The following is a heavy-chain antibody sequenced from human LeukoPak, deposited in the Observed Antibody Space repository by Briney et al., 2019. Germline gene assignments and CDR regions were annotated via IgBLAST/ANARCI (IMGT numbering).Heavy chain of an antibody. CDR2: ISYDGSNK. Sequence: GGSLRLSCAASGFTFSSYAMHWVRQAPGKGLEWVAVISYDGSNKYYADSVKGRFTISRDNSKNTLYLQMNSLRAEDTAVYYCARSPVVAYCGGDCYGFDYWGQGTLVTVSS. V-gene: IGHV3-30-3*01. CDR1: GFTFSSYA. D-gene: IGHD2-21*02. J-gene: IGHJ4*02. CDR3: ARSPVVAYCGGDCYGFDY.